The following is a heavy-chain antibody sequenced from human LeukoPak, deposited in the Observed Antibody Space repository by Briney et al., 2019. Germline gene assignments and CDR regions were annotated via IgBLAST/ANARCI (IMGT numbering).Heavy chain of an antibody. J-gene: IGHJ5*02. Sequence: ASVKVSCKTSGYTFTNYDIYWVRQAPGQGLECMGWISGYTGDTKYAQILQGRVTMTTDTSTSTAYMELRSLTSDDTAVYYCARGVGGSYQGWFDPWGQGTLVTVSS. V-gene: IGHV1-18*01. CDR2: ISGYTGDT. CDR3: ARGVGGSYQGWFDP. CDR1: GYTFTNYD. D-gene: IGHD1-26*01.